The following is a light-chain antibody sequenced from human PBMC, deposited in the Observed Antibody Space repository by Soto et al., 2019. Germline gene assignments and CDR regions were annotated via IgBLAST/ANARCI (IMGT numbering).Light chain of an antibody. Sequence: EIVMTHSPATLSVSPVLRSIICCTASHRVSTYLAWYQQKPGQAPRLLIFATSTRATGIPARFSGSGSGTEFTLTISSLQSEDFAVYYCQQYNNWPLTFGGGTKV. V-gene: IGKV3-15*01. CDR3: QQYNNWPLT. CDR1: HRVSTY. J-gene: IGKJ4*01. CDR2: ATS.